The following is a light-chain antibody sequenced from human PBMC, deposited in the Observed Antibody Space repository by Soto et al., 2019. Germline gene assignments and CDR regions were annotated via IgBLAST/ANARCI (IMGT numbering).Light chain of an antibody. Sequence: THSAATLSFSPVDRATLSFRASPSVSSNLAWYPPKPGQGPRLLIYAASSRATGIPARFSGSGSGTEFTITISSLQSEDFAVYCCPQYNNWPLTFGGGTKVAIK. V-gene: IGKV3D-15*01. J-gene: IGKJ4*01. CDR2: AAS. CDR3: PQYNNWPLT. CDR1: PSVSSN.